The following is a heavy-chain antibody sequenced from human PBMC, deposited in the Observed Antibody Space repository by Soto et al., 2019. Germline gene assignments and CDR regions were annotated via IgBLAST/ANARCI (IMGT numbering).Heavy chain of an antibody. CDR1: GFTFSSYA. Sequence: EVQLLESGGGLVQPGGSLRLSCAASGFTFSSYAMSWVRQAPGKGLEWVSAMSGSGGSTYYPDSVKGRFTISRDNSKNTLYLQMNSLRAEDTAAYYCAKDERGSSGPMGYWGQGTLVTVSS. V-gene: IGHV3-23*01. J-gene: IGHJ4*02. CDR2: MSGSGGST. D-gene: IGHD6-19*01. CDR3: AKDERGSSGPMGY.